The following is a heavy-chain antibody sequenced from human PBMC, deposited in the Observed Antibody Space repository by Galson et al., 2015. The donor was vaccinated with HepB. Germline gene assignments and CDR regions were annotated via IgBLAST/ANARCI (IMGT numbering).Heavy chain of an antibody. Sequence: SLRLSCAASGFTFSSYWMHWVRQAPGKGLVWVSRINSDGSSTSYADSVKGRFTISRDNAKNTLYLQMNSLRAEDTAVYYCARDWGDGYNPFDYWGQGTLVTVSS. V-gene: IGHV3-74*01. J-gene: IGHJ4*02. CDR3: ARDWGDGYNPFDY. D-gene: IGHD5-24*01. CDR1: GFTFSSYW. CDR2: INSDGSST.